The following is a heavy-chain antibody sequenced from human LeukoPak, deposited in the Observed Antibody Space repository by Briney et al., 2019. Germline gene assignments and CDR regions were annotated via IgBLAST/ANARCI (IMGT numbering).Heavy chain of an antibody. CDR1: GFTFSSYG. CDR2: IWYDGSNK. J-gene: IGHJ6*02. V-gene: IGHV3-33*01. Sequence: GGSLRLSCAASGFTFSSYGMHWVRQAPGKGLEWVAVIWYDGSNKYYADSVKGRFTISRDNSKNTLYLQMNSLRAEDTAVYYCAREDYYGSGSYYLYYYYYYGMDVWGQGTTVTVSS. CDR3: AREDYYGSGSYYLYYYYYYGMDV. D-gene: IGHD3-10*01.